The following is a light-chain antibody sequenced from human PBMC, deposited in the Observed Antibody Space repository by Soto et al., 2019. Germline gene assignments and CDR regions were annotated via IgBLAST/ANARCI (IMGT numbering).Light chain of an antibody. J-gene: IGKJ1*01. CDR1: QGIRND. CDR2: AAF. V-gene: IGKV1-17*01. Sequence: DIQMTQAPSSLSSSVGCRVTITCRASQGIRNDLGWYQQKPGKAPKRLIYAAFSLQSGVPSRFSGSGSGTDFTLTISCLQSEDFATYYCQQYYSYPRTLGQGTKVDIK. CDR3: QQYYSYPRT.